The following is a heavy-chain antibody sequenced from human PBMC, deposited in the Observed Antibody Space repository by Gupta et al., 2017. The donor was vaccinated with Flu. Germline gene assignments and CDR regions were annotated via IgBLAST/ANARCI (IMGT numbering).Heavy chain of an antibody. V-gene: IGHV4-39*01. D-gene: IGHD3-10*02. Sequence: STSYSWGWIRQPPGKGLEWIGSIYYSGSTYYKPSLKSRVTISVDTSKTQFSLKLSSVTAADTAVYYCARYVLSLSAFDYWGQGTLGTVSS. CDR3: ARYVLSLSAFDY. CDR2: IYYSGST. J-gene: IGHJ4*02. CDR1: STSYS.